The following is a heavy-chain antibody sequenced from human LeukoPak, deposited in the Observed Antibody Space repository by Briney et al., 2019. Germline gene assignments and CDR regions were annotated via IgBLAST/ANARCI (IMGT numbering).Heavy chain of an antibody. V-gene: IGHV3-71*01. CDR2: IRSKAYGGAT. CDR3: ARGGVYCSSVSCSVDY. D-gene: IGHD2-2*01. J-gene: IGHJ4*02. CDR1: GFTFSDHY. Sequence: GGSLRLSCVVSGFTFSDHYMEWVRQAPGKGLEWVGFIRSKAYGGATENAASVKGRFTISRDDSKSIAYLQMNSLKTEDTAVYYCARGGVYCSSVSCSVDYWGQGILVTVSS.